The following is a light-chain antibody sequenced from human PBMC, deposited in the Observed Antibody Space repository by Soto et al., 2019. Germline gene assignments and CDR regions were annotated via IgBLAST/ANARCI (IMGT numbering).Light chain of an antibody. CDR2: EGS. V-gene: IGLV2-23*03. CDR1: NSDVGSYNL. Sequence: QSVLTQPASVSGSPGQSITISCTGTNSDVGSYNLVSWYQQHPGKAPKLMVYEGSKRPSGVSHRFSGSKSGNTASLTISGHQAEDEDDYYCCSYAYVSNFVLFGGGTKLTVL. CDR3: CSYAYVSNFVL. J-gene: IGLJ2*01.